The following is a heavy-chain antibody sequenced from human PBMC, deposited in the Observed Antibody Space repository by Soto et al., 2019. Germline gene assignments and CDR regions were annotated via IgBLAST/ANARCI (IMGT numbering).Heavy chain of an antibody. D-gene: IGHD3-22*01. CDR1: GFTFSSSG. CDR2: IWYDVSKK. CDR3: ARAPFTIYDTSGYYDY. Sequence: GGSLRLSCAASGFTFSSSGTHWVRQAPGKGLEWVAIIWYDVSKKYYADSVKGRFTISRDNSKNTVYLQMNSLRAEDTAVYYCARAPFTIYDTSGYYDYWGQGTLVTVSS. J-gene: IGHJ4*02. V-gene: IGHV3-33*01.